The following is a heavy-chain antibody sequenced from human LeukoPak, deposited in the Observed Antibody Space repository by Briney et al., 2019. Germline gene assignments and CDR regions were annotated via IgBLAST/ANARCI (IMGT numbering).Heavy chain of an antibody. Sequence: ASVKVSCKASGYTFINYNINWVRQAPGQGLEWMGWIVSKNGKTNYAQKFQGRVTMTTDTFTSTAYMEVRSLRHDDTAVYYCASIPPWIQLYWFDPWGQGTLVTVSS. CDR3: ASIPPWIQLYWFDP. CDR1: GYTFINYN. D-gene: IGHD5-18*01. J-gene: IGHJ5*02. CDR2: IVSKNGKT. V-gene: IGHV1-18*01.